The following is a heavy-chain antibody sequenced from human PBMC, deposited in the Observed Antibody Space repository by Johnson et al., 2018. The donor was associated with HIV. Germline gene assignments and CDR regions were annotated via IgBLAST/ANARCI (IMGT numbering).Heavy chain of an antibody. CDR2: IRFDGSNI. V-gene: IGHV3-30*02. D-gene: IGHD3-16*01. J-gene: IGHJ3*02. CDR1: GFIFSSYA. Sequence: QVQLVESGGGVVQHGGSLRLSCVASGFIFSSYAMHWVRQAPGTGLEWVTFIRFDGSNIYYADSVKGRFHISRDNSKNTLYLQMNCLIAKDTAVYYCTRVNLRQLDAFDIWGQGTMVTVSS. CDR3: TRVNLRQLDAFDI.